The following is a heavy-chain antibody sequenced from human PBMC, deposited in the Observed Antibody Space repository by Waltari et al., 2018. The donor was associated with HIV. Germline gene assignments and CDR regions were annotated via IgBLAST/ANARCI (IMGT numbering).Heavy chain of an antibody. J-gene: IGHJ6*02. CDR2: FDPEDDET. Sequence: QVQLIQSGAEVKKPGASVKVSCKVFGYTLTELSMHWVRQAPGKGLEWRGGFDPEDDETIDAQKFQGRVTMTEDTSTDSAYMELSSLTSEDTAVYYCATGGGTTSIQLYDLDVWGQGTTVTVSS. V-gene: IGHV1-24*01. CDR1: GYTLTELS. CDR3: ATGGGTTSIQLYDLDV. D-gene: IGHD1-26*01.